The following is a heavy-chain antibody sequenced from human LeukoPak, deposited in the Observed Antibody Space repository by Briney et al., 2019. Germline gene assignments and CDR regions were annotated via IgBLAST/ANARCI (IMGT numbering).Heavy chain of an antibody. Sequence: SETLSLTCTVSGGSISSYYWSWIRQPPGKGLEWIGYIYYSGSTNYNPSLKSRVTISVDTSKNQFSLKLSSVTAADTAVYYCARGITRSPLGYWGQGTLVTVSS. CDR2: IYYSGST. CDR3: ARGITRSPLGY. V-gene: IGHV4-59*12. D-gene: IGHD3-16*01. CDR1: GGSISSYY. J-gene: IGHJ4*02.